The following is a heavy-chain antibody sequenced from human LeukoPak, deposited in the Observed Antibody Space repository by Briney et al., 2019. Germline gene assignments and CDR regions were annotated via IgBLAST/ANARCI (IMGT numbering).Heavy chain of an antibody. D-gene: IGHD4-17*01. CDR3: ARAPSPHDYGDYGYYYYGMDV. Sequence: SVKVSCKASGGAFSSYAISWVRQAPGQGLEWMGGIIPIFGTANYAQKFQGRVTITADESTSTAYMELSSLRSEDTAVYYCARAPSPHDYGDYGYYYYGMDVWGKGTTVTVSS. J-gene: IGHJ6*04. CDR1: GGAFSSYA. V-gene: IGHV1-69*13. CDR2: IIPIFGTA.